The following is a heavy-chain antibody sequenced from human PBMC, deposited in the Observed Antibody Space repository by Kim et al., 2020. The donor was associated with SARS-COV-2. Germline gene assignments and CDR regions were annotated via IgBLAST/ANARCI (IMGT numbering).Heavy chain of an antibody. CDR2: IIPIFGTA. D-gene: IGHD3-22*01. J-gene: IGHJ4*02. Sequence: SVKVSCKASGGTFSSYAISWVRQAPGQGLEWMGGIIPIFGTANYAQKFQGRVTITADESTSTAYMELSSLRSEDTAVYYCARRGSGYTGIDYWGQGTLVTVSS. V-gene: IGHV1-69*13. CDR1: GGTFSSYA. CDR3: ARRGSGYTGIDY.